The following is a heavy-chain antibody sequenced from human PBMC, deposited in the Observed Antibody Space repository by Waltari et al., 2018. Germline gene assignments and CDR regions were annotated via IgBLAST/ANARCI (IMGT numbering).Heavy chain of an antibody. CDR1: NASITSGVYF. J-gene: IGHJ4*02. CDR2: IYYSGRT. V-gene: IGHV4-39*01. Sequence: QLQLNMSGPGLVKPSETLSLTCAVSNASITSGVYFWGWIRQPPGKGLECVGVIYYSGRTFSNPALKRRVTISVDKSKNLFSLRLRSVAAADTAVYYCVRQAPDSSGFFPNYFDSWGQGTLVTVSS. CDR3: VRQAPDSSGFFPNYFDS. D-gene: IGHD3-22*01.